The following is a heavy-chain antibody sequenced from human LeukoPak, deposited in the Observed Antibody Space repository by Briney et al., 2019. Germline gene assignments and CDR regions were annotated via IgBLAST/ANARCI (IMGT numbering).Heavy chain of an antibody. CDR2: MNPNSGNT. V-gene: IGHV1-8*01. D-gene: IGHD5-18*01. Sequence: GASVKVSCKASGYTFTSYDINWVRQATGQGLEWMGWMNPNSGNTGYAQKFQGRVTMTRNTSISTAYMELSSLRSEDTAVYYCARVTSFYYCYGMDVWGQGTTVTVSS. CDR3: ARVTSFYYCYGMDV. CDR1: GYTFTSYD. J-gene: IGHJ6*02.